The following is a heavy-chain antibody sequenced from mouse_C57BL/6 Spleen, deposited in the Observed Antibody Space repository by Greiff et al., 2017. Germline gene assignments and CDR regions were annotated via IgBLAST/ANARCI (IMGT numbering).Heavy chain of an antibody. J-gene: IGHJ2*01. V-gene: IGHV1-50*01. Sequence: QVQLQQPGAELVKPGASVKLSCKASGYTFTSYWMQWVKQRPGQGLEWIGEIDPSDSYTNYNQKFKGKATLTVDTSSSTAYMQLSSLTAEDSAVYYGARSYDFGYYFDYWGQGTTLTVSS. D-gene: IGHD2-4*01. CDR1: GYTFTSYW. CDR2: IDPSDSYT. CDR3: ARSYDFGYYFDY.